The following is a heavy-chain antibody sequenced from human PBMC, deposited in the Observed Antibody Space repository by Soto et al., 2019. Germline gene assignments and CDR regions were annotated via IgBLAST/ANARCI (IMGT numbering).Heavy chain of an antibody. V-gene: IGHV3-23*01. CDR3: AKYYHDSSTYSFDY. Sequence: GGSLRLSCAASGFTFSSYAMSWVRQAPGKGLEWVSAIDGGGGGTHYADSVKGRFTISRDNSKNTLYLQMNTLRAEDTAVYYCAKYYHDSSTYSFDYWGQGTLVTVSS. CDR1: GFTFSSYA. J-gene: IGHJ4*02. CDR2: IDGGGGGT. D-gene: IGHD3-22*01.